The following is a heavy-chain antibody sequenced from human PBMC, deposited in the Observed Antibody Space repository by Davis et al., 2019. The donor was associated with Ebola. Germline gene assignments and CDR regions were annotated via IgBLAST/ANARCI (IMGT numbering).Heavy chain of an antibody. Sequence: GGSLRLSCAASGFTFSSYGMHWVRQAPGKGLEWVGFIRSKAYGGTTEYAATVKGRFTISRDDSKSIAYLQMNSLKTEDTAVYYCTTDYYDSSGSDYWGQGTLVTVSS. CDR1: GFTFSSYG. CDR3: TTDYYDSSGSDY. D-gene: IGHD3-22*01. CDR2: IRSKAYGGTT. J-gene: IGHJ4*02. V-gene: IGHV3-49*04.